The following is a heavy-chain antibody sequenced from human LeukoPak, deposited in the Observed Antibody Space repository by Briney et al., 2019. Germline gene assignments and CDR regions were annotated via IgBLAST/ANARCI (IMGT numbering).Heavy chain of an antibody. D-gene: IGHD3-10*01. V-gene: IGHV1-69*04. CDR1: GGTFSSYA. Sequence: ASVKVSCKASGGTFSSYAISWVRQAPGQGLEWMGRIIPILGIANYAQKFQGRVTITADKSTSTAYMELSSLRSEDTAVYYCARIRLGSEYYFDYWGQGTLVTVTS. CDR2: IIPILGIA. CDR3: ARIRLGSEYYFDY. J-gene: IGHJ4*02.